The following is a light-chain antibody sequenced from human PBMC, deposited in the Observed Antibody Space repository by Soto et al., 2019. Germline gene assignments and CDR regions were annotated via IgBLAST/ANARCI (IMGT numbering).Light chain of an antibody. Sequence: DIQMTQSPSSLSASVGDRVTITCRASQSISSYLNWYQQKPGKAPKLLIYAASSLQSGVPSRFSGSGSGTDLTLTISSLQPEDFGTYYCQQSYSTPRTFGQGTKVEIK. J-gene: IGKJ1*01. CDR2: AAS. CDR1: QSISSY. V-gene: IGKV1-39*01. CDR3: QQSYSTPRT.